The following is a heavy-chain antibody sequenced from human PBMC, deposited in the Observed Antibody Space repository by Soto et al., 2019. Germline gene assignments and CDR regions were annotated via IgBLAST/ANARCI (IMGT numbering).Heavy chain of an antibody. CDR2: IYYSGST. CDR3: AREGFSIAAGGGMDV. V-gene: IGHV4-59*01. D-gene: IGHD6-6*01. J-gene: IGHJ6*02. CDR1: GGSISSYY. Sequence: SETLSLTCTVSGGSISSYYWSWIRQPPGKGLEWIGYIYYSGSTNYNPSLKSRVTISVDTSKNQFSLKLSSVTAADTAVYYCAREGFSIAAGGGMDVWGQGTTVTVS.